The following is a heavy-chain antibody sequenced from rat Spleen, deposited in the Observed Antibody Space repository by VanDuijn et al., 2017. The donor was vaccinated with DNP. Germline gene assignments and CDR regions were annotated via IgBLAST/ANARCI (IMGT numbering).Heavy chain of an antibody. Sequence: EVQLVESGGGLEQPGRSLKLSCAASGFTFSDFNMAWVRQAPKKGLEWVAYIGSDGYAPYYGDSVKGRFTISRDNAKSTLYLQMDSLRSEDTATYYCATLSRGWFPYWGQGTLVTVSS. J-gene: IGHJ3*01. CDR1: GFTFSDFN. V-gene: IGHV5S10*01. D-gene: IGHD2-6*01. CDR2: IGSDGYAP. CDR3: ATLSRGWFPY.